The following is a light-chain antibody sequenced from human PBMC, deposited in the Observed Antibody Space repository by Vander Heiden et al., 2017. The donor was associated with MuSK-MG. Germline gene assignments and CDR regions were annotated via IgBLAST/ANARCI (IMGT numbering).Light chain of an antibody. CDR1: QSVSSSS. CDR2: GAS. CDR3: QQYGSSPRT. J-gene: IGKJ1*01. Sequence: EVVLTQSPGTLSLSPGERAALSCRASQSVSSSSLAWYQQKPGQAPRLLIFGASSRATGIPDRFGGSGSGTDFTLTISRLEPEDFAVYYCQQYGSSPRTFGHGTKVEI. V-gene: IGKV3-20*01.